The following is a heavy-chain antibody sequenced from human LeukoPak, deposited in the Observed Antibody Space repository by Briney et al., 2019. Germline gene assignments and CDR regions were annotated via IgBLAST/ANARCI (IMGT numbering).Heavy chain of an antibody. CDR3: ARRRDGYNGEFGY. D-gene: IGHD5-24*01. CDR2: IYYSGST. J-gene: IGHJ4*02. Sequence: SETLSLTCTVSGGSISSYYWSWIRQPPGKGLEWIGYIYYSGSTNYSPSLKSRVTISVDTSKNQFSLRLSSVTAADTAVYYCARRRDGYNGEFGYWGQGTLVSVSS. CDR1: GGSISSYY. V-gene: IGHV4-59*08.